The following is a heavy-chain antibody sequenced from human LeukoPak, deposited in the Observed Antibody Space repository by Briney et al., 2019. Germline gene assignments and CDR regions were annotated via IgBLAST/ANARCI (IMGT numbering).Heavy chain of an antibody. V-gene: IGHV1-2*02. J-gene: IGHJ4*02. D-gene: IGHD3-16*01. CDR2: INPNSGDT. CDR3: ARDGGFAYPSYYFDY. CDR1: GYTFTGYY. Sequence: ASVKVSCKASGYTFTGYYMHWVRQDPGQGLEWMGWINPNSGDTNYAQKFQGRVTMTRDTSISTAYMELSRLRSDDTAVYYCARDGGFAYPSYYFDYWGQGTLVTVSS.